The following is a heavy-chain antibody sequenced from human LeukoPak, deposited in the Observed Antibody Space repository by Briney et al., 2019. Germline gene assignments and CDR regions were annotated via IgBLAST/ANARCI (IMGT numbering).Heavy chain of an antibody. J-gene: IGHJ5*02. D-gene: IGHD2-21*02. CDR3: ARDDFP. V-gene: IGHV3-74*01. CDR2: INIDGSSG. Sequence: GGSLRLSCAASGFTFRSYWMHWVRQAPGKGLVWVSRINIDGSSGSYADSVEGRFTISRDNAKNSLYLQMNSLRAEDTAVYYCARDDFPWGQGTLVTVSS. CDR1: GFTFRSYW.